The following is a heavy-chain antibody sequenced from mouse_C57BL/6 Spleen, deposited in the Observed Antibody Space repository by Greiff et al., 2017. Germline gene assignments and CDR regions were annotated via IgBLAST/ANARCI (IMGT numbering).Heavy chain of an antibody. V-gene: IGHV1-64*01. J-gene: IGHJ4*01. D-gene: IGHD2-3*01. CDR2: IHPNSGST. CDR3: ARIDGPSYYAMDY. CDR1: GYTFTSYW. Sequence: VQLQQPGAELVKPGASVKLSCKASGYTFTSYWMHWVKQRPGQGLEWIGMIHPNSGSTNYNEKFKSKATLTVDKSSSTAYMQLSSLTSEDSAVYYCARIDGPSYYAMDYWGQGTSVTVSS.